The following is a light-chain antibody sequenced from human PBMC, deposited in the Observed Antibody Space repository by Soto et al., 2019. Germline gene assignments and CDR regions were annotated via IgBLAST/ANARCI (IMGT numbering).Light chain of an antibody. Sequence: QSALTQPPSASGSPGQSVTISCTGTSNDVGGHHYASWYQQHPGEAPKLMISEVSKRPSGVPDRFSGSKSGNTASLTVSGLQAEDEADYYCSSYGGSNNLVIFGGGTKLTVL. J-gene: IGLJ2*01. CDR3: SSYGGSNNLVI. CDR2: EVS. CDR1: SNDVGGHHY. V-gene: IGLV2-8*01.